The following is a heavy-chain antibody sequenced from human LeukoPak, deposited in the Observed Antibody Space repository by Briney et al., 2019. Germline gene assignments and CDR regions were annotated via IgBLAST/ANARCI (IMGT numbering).Heavy chain of an antibody. V-gene: IGHV4-4*09. D-gene: IGHD6-13*01. CDR1: GGSISSYY. CDR2: IYGSGNT. CDR3: ARRSSTPNWYFDL. J-gene: IGHJ2*01. Sequence: SETLSLTCTVSGGSISSYYWSWLRQPPGKGLEWIGYIYGSGNTMYNPSLESRVTISMDTSKNQFSLKVTSVTAADTAVYYCARRSSTPNWYFDLWGRGTLVTVSS.